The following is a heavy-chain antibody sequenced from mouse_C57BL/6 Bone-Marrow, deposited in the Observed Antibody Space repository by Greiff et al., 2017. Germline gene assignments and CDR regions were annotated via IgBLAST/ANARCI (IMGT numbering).Heavy chain of an antibody. J-gene: IGHJ3*01. CDR2: ISSGSSTI. V-gene: IGHV5-17*01. Sequence: EVKLMESGGGLVKPGGSLKLSCAASGFTFSDYGMHWVRQAPEKGLEWVAYISSGSSTIYYADTVKGRFTISRDNAKNTLFLQMTSLRSEDTAMYKCAINWDVWFAYWGQGTLVTVSA. CDR1: GFTFSDYG. CDR3: AINWDVWFAY. D-gene: IGHD4-1*01.